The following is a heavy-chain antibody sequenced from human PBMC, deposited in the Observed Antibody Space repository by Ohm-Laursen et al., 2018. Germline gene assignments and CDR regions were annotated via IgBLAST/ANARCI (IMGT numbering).Heavy chain of an antibody. Sequence: SLRLSCAASGFTFTTFAMSWVRQAPGRGLEWVSAISANGAIKLYGDSVRGRFAISRDNSKNTLNLQTNSLRAEDTAVYYCARISGDSPIDYWGQGTLVTVSS. CDR1: GFTFTTFA. CDR3: ARISGDSPIDY. D-gene: IGHD2-15*01. CDR2: ISANGAIK. J-gene: IGHJ4*02. V-gene: IGHV3-23*01.